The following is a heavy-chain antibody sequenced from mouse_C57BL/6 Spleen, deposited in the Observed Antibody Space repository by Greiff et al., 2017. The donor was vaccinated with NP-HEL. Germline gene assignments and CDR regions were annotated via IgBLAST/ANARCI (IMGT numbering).Heavy chain of an antibody. CDR1: GYSITSGYY. J-gene: IGHJ1*03. D-gene: IGHD2-5*01. CDR3: ARGGVRWYFDV. V-gene: IGHV3-6*01. Sequence: DVQLVESGPGLVKPSQSLSLTCSVTGYSITSGYYWNWIRQFPGNKLEWMGYISYDGSNNYNPSLKNRISITRDTSKNQFFLKLNSVTTEDTATYYCARGGVRWYFDVWGTGTTVTVSS. CDR2: ISYDGSN.